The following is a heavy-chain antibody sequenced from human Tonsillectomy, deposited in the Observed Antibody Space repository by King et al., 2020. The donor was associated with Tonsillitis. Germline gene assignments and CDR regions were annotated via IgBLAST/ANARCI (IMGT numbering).Heavy chain of an antibody. J-gene: IGHJ6*02. Sequence: VQLVESGGGVVQPGRSLRLSCAASGFTFSSYAMHWVRQTPGKGLEWVAVISYDGSNKYYADSVKGRFTISRDNSKNTLYLQMNSLRAEDTAVYYCARERPPYGLLWFGEPYYYYGMDVWGQGTTVTVSS. D-gene: IGHD3-10*01. CDR2: ISYDGSNK. V-gene: IGHV3-30*04. CDR1: GFTFSSYA. CDR3: ARERPPYGLLWFGEPYYYYGMDV.